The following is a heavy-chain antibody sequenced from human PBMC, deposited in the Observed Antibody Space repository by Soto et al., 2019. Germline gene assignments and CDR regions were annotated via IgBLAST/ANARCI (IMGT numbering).Heavy chain of an antibody. CDR2: IIPIFGTA. V-gene: IGHV1-69*12. CDR3: AREGEVGATTGGFDY. D-gene: IGHD1-26*01. CDR1: GGTFSSYA. J-gene: IGHJ4*02. Sequence: QVQLVQSGAEVKKPGSSVKVSCKASGGTFSSYAISWGRQAPGQGLEWMGGIIPIFGTANYAQKFQGRVTITADEPTSTDYMELSSLRSEGTAVYYCAREGEVGATTGGFDYWGQGTLVTVSS.